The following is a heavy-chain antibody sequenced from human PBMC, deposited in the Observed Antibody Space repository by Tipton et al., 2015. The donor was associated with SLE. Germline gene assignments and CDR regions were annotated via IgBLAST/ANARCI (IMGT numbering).Heavy chain of an antibody. CDR2: IKQDGSEK. V-gene: IGHV3-7*01. J-gene: IGHJ4*02. CDR1: GFTFSSYW. Sequence: QLVQSGGGLVQPGGSLRLSCTASGFTFSSYWMSWVRQAPGKGLELVANIKQDGSEKYYVDSVKGRFTISRDNAKNSLYLQMNSLRAGDTAVYFCARDQVQIWDYWGQGTLVTVSS. CDR3: ARDQVQIWDY.